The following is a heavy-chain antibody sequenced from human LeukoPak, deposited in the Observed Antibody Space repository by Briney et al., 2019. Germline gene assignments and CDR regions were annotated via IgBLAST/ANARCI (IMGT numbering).Heavy chain of an antibody. CDR3: AKVQWLVDWFNFDY. J-gene: IGHJ4*02. CDR1: GFTFSSYA. V-gene: IGHV3-23*01. Sequence: GGSLRLSCAASGFTFSSYAMSWVRQAPGKGLEWVSAISGSGGSTYYADSVKGWFTISRDNSKNTLYLQMNSLRAEDTAVYYCAKVQWLVDWFNFDYWGQGTLVTVSS. CDR2: ISGSGGST. D-gene: IGHD6-19*01.